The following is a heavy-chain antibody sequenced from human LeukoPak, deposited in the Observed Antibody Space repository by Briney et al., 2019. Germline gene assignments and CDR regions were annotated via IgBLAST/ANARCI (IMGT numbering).Heavy chain of an antibody. D-gene: IGHD6-19*01. J-gene: IGHJ4*02. Sequence: SVKVSCKASGGTFSSYAISWVRQAPGQGLGWMGGIIPIFGTANYAQKFQGRVTITADESTSTAYMELSSLRSEDTAVYYCARDREVGSSGWYRGAAYWGQGTLVTVSS. CDR2: IIPIFGTA. CDR1: GGTFSSYA. V-gene: IGHV1-69*01. CDR3: ARDREVGSSGWYRGAAY.